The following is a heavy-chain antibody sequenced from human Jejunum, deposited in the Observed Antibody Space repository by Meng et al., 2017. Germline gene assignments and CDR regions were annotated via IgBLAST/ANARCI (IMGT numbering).Heavy chain of an antibody. CDR2: MYHGGDT. CDR1: GGSISSSNR. V-gene: IGHV4-4*02. J-gene: IGHJ4*02. D-gene: IGHD2-15*01. Sequence: QLQESGPGLVKPSGSLSLTFGVSGGSISSSNRWSWVRQSPGKGLEWIGEMYHGGDTNYNPSLETRVNISTDTSRNEFSLKLRSVPAADTAVYYCARDWGCRDGSCFSGLLEYWGQGILVTVSS. CDR3: ARDWGCRDGSCFSGLLEY.